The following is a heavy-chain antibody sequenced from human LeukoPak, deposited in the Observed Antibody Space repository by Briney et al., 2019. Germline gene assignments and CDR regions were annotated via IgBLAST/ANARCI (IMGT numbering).Heavy chain of an antibody. V-gene: IGHV4-4*07. CDR2: VYTSGST. CDR3: ARLITGTATAFDI. D-gene: IGHD1-7*01. CDR1: GGSISGYY. Sequence: SETLSLTCSVSGGSISGYYWTWIRQPAGKGLEWIGRVYTSGSTHYNPSLKTRLTMSVDTSKNQFSLKLSSVTAADTAVYYCARLITGTATAFDIWGQGTMVTVSS. J-gene: IGHJ3*02.